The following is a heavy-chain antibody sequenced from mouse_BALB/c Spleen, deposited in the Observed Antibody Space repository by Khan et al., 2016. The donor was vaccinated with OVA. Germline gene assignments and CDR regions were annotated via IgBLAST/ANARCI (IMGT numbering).Heavy chain of an antibody. Sequence: QVQLKQSGPGLVAPSQSLSITCTVSGFSLTSYGVHWVRQPPGKGLEWLGVLWAGGSTNYNSALMSRLSISKDNSKNQVFLKMNSLQTDDTAMYYCARPYDGRAWFAYWGQGILVTVSA. CDR2: LWAGGST. D-gene: IGHD1-1*01. J-gene: IGHJ3*01. CDR1: GFSLTSYG. CDR3: ARPYDGRAWFAY. V-gene: IGHV2-9*02.